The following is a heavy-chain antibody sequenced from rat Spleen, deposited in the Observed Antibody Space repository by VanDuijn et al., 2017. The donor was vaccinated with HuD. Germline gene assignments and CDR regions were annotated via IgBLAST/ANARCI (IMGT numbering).Heavy chain of an antibody. CDR1: GFTFSDYY. J-gene: IGHJ2*01. D-gene: IGHD1-7*01. CDR2: SSISGGNT. Sequence: EVQLVESGGDLVQPGRSLKLSCAASGFTFSDYYMAWVRQAPKKGLEWVASSSISGGNTYYRDSVKGRFTVSRDNAKSTLHLQMDSLRSGDTGXXYXXRHGXXSYFXXXGQGVXVTVSS. CDR3: XRHGXXSYFXX. V-gene: IGHV5-25*01.